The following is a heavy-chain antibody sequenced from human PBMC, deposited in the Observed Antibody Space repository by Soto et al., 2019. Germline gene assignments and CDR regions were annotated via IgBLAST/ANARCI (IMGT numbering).Heavy chain of an antibody. J-gene: IGHJ3*02. Sequence: LRLSCAASGFTFSSYAMHWVRQAPGKGLEWVAVISYDGSNKYYADSVKGRFTISRDNSKNTLYLQMNSLRAEDTAVYYCARAIRAFSGSYSGAFDIWGQGTMVTVSS. CDR1: GFTFSSYA. CDR3: ARAIRAFSGSYSGAFDI. D-gene: IGHD1-26*01. CDR2: ISYDGSNK. V-gene: IGHV3-30-3*01.